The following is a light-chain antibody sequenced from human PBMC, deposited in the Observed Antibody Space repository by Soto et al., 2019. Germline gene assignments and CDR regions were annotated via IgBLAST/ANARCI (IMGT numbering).Light chain of an antibody. CDR1: QSLLHSNAYNY. J-gene: IGKJ5*01. Sequence: DIVMTQSPLSLPVTPGEPASISWRSSQSLLHSNAYNYLDWYLQKPGQSPQLLIYLGSNRASGVPDRFSGSGSGTDFTLRISRVEAEDVGVYYCMQALQTSPTFGQGTRLEIE. CDR3: MQALQTSPT. CDR2: LGS. V-gene: IGKV2-28*01.